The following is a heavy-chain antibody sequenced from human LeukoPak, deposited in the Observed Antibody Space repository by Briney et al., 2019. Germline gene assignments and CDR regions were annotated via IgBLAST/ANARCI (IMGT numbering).Heavy chain of an antibody. D-gene: IGHD6-6*01. V-gene: IGHV3-23*01. J-gene: IGHJ5*02. CDR3: AKGGIAARQNWFDP. CDR1: GFTFTSYA. CDR2: ISGSGGTT. Sequence: GGSLRLSCAASGFTFTSYAMGWVRQAPGQGLEWVSGISGSGGTTYYADSVKGRFTISRDYSKNTLYLQMNSLRAEDTAVYYCAKGGIAARQNWFDPWGQGTLVTVSS.